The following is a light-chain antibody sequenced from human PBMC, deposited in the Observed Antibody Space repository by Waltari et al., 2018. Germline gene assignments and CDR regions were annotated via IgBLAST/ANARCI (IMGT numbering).Light chain of an antibody. V-gene: IGKV1-9*01. J-gene: IGKJ2*01. Sequence: IQLTQSPSSLSASVGDRVTITCWASQGISSYLAWYQQKPGKAPKLLIYGASTLQSGVPSSFSGSGSGTDFTLTISSLQPEDFATYYCQQLNSYPLTFGQGTKLEIK. CDR3: QQLNSYPLT. CDR1: QGISSY. CDR2: GAS.